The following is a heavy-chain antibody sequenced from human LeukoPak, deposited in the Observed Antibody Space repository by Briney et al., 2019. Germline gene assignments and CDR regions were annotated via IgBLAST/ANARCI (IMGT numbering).Heavy chain of an antibody. J-gene: IGHJ3*02. Sequence: SETLSLTCIVSGGSLSSSSYYWGWLRQPPGRGLEWLGSIYYTGSTYYNPSLKSRVTISLDTSKNQFSLKLNSVTAADTAVYYCARHFPLPLDAFDIWGQGTMVTVSS. V-gene: IGHV4-39*01. CDR3: ARHFPLPLDAFDI. D-gene: IGHD2-15*01. CDR1: GGSLSSSSYY. CDR2: IYYTGST.